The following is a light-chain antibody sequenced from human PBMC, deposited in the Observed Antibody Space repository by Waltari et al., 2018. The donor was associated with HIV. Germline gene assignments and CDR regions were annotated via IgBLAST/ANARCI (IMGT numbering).Light chain of an antibody. Sequence: QSVLTQPASVSGAPGQRVTISCPGGSSHIGSTYTVSWYRQLPGTAPRLLIYDNDLRPSGVPDRFSGSKSGSSASLAITGLQADDETVYYCQSYDTSLSGSMVFGAGTKLTVL. CDR2: DND. CDR1: SSHIGSTYT. V-gene: IGLV1-40*01. J-gene: IGLJ2*01. CDR3: QSYDTSLSGSMV.